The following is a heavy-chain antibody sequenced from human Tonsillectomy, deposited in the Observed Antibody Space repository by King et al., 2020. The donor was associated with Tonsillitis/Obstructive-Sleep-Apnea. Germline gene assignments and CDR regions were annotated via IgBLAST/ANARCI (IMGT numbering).Heavy chain of an antibody. V-gene: IGHV4-39*01. Sequence: LQLQESGPGLVKPSETLSLTCTVSGGSISSSTYYWGWIRQPPGKGLEWIGSIYYSGSTYYNPSLKSRVTISIDTSKNQFALKMSTVTAADTAVYYCVSGYCSIARCYAYAFDIWGQGTMVTVSS. CDR2: IYYSGST. J-gene: IGHJ3*02. D-gene: IGHD2-2*01. CDR3: VSGYCSIARCYAYAFDI. CDR1: GGSISSSTYY.